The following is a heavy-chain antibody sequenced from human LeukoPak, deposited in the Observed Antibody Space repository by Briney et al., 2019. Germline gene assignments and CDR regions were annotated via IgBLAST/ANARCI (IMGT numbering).Heavy chain of an antibody. D-gene: IGHD3-10*01. V-gene: IGHV4-39*07. Sequence: PSETLSLTCTVSGGSISSSSYYWGWIRQPPGKGLEWIGSIYYSGSTYYNPSLKSRVTISVDTSKNQFSLKLSSVTAADTAVYYCARDRRFGRYGSGSLDYWGQGTLVTVSS. CDR3: ARDRRFGRYGSGSLDY. J-gene: IGHJ4*02. CDR2: IYYSGST. CDR1: GGSISSSSYY.